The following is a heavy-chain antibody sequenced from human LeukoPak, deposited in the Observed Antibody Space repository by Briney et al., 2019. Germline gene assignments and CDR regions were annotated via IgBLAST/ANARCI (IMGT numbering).Heavy chain of an antibody. V-gene: IGHV3-9*01. CDR3: AKDTRSLYYYDSSGYYTPGAFDI. J-gene: IGHJ3*02. CDR1: GFTFDDYA. D-gene: IGHD3-22*01. Sequence: PGGSLRLSCAASGFTFDDYAMHWVRQAPGKGLEWVSGISWNSGSIGYADSVKGRFTISRDNAKNSLYLQMNSLRAEDTALYYCAKDTRSLYYYDSSGYYTPGAFDIWGQGTMVTVSS. CDR2: ISWNSGSI.